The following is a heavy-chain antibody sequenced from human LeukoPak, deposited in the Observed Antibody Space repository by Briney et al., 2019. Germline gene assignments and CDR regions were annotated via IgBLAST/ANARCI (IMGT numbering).Heavy chain of an antibody. V-gene: IGHV4-59*01. CDR2: IYSSGST. CDR3: ARGGSGISNAFDI. CDR1: GGSISTYY. D-gene: IGHD3-10*01. J-gene: IGHJ3*02. Sequence: SETLSLTCTVSGGSISTYYWSWIRQPPGKGLEWIGYIYSSGSTNYNPSLKSRVTISVDTSKNQFSLKLRSVTAADTAVYYCARGGSGISNAFDIWGQGTMVTVSS.